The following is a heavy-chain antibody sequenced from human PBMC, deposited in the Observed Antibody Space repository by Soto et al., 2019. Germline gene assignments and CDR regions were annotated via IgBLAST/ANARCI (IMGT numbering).Heavy chain of an antibody. V-gene: IGHV3-23*01. Sequence: EVQLLESGGGLVQPGGSLRLSCAASGFTFSSYAMSWVRQAPGKGLEWVSAISGSGGTTYYAASVKGRFTISRDNSKNTLFLQMNSLRAEDTDVYYCGKFFVETGGSSGWSWTLHYWGQGTMVTVSS. D-gene: IGHD6-25*01. CDR3: GKFFVETGGSSGWSWTLHY. CDR1: GFTFSSYA. CDR2: ISGSGGTT. J-gene: IGHJ4*02.